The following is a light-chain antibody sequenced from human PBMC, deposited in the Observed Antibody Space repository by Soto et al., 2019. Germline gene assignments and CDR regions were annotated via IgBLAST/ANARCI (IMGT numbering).Light chain of an antibody. V-gene: IGKV3-20*01. CDR3: QQYSSSRT. Sequence: DIVLTQSPGTLSLSPGERATLSCRASQSVSSNHLAWYQQKPGQAPMLLIYGGSSRATGIPVRFSGSGSETDFTLTITRLEPEDFAVYYCQQYSSSRTFGQGTKVEIK. CDR2: GGS. CDR1: QSVSSNH. J-gene: IGKJ1*01.